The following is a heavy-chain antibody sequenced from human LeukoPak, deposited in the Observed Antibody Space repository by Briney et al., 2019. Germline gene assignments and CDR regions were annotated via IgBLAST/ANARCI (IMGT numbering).Heavy chain of an antibody. CDR3: ARDLDWETY. Sequence: GGSLRLSCAASGFTFSSYWMTWVRQAPGKGLEWVANIKPDGSQIYYVDSVKGRFTISRDNAKNSLNLQMNSLRAEDTAVYYCARDLDWETYWGQGTLVTVSS. D-gene: IGHD1-26*01. CDR2: IKPDGSQI. V-gene: IGHV3-7*01. CDR1: GFTFSSYW. J-gene: IGHJ4*02.